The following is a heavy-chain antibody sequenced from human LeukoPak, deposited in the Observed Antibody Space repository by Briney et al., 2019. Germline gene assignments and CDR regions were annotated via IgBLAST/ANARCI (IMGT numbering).Heavy chain of an antibody. Sequence: GGSLRLSCAASGFTFSGYVMSWVRQAPGKGLEWVSAISGSGGSTYYADSVKGRFTISRDNSKNTLYLQMNSLRAEDTAVFYCARETGSAVGSTDFDYWGQGALVTVSS. J-gene: IGHJ4*02. D-gene: IGHD4-17*01. V-gene: IGHV3-23*01. CDR1: GFTFSGYV. CDR3: ARETGSAVGSTDFDY. CDR2: ISGSGGST.